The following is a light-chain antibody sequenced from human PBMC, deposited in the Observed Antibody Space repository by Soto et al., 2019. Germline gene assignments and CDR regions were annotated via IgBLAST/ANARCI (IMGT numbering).Light chain of an antibody. Sequence: DIQMTQSPSSLSASVRDRITITCRASQSISNHLNWYQQKPGKGPNLLICAASSLQRGVPSRFSGSGSGRDFVLTISSLQPEDSATYYCQQSYGTPWTFGQGTKVEIK. V-gene: IGKV1-39*01. J-gene: IGKJ1*01. CDR2: AAS. CDR3: QQSYGTPWT. CDR1: QSISNH.